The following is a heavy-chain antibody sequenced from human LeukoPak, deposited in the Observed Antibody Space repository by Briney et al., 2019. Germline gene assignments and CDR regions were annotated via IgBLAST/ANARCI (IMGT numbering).Heavy chain of an antibody. CDR2: FDQEEGEK. D-gene: IGHD3-10*02. CDR3: ATDYVRMKHFDY. Sequence: ASVTVSLQCSGCTHPELSMHWVRPAPGKGLGGVGGFDQEEGEKIYAHKFQGSVTMTEDTSTDTAYMALSSVRSEDTAVYCCATDYVRMKHFDYWGQGTLVTVSS. J-gene: IGHJ4*02. CDR1: GCTHPELS. V-gene: IGHV1-24*01.